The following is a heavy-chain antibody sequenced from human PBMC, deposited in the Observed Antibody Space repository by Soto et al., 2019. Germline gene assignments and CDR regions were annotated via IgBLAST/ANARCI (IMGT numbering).Heavy chain of an antibody. J-gene: IGHJ6*02. D-gene: IGHD2-2*01. CDR2: IIPIFGTA. CDR3: AREGYCSSTSCYAYYYYGMDV. Sequence: GASVKVSCKASGGTFSSYAISWVRQAPGQGLEWMGGIIPIFGTANYAQKFQGRVTITADESTSTAYMELSSLRSEDTAMYYCAREGYCSSTSCYAYYYYGMDVWGQGTTVTSP. V-gene: IGHV1-69*13. CDR1: GGTFSSYA.